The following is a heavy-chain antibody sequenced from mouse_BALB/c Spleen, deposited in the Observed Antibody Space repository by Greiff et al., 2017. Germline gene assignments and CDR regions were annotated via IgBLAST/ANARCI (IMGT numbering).Heavy chain of an antibody. CDR1: GYSITSDYA. Sequence: VQLKESGPGLVKPSQSLSLTCTVTGYSITSDYAWNWIRQFPGNKLEWMGYISYSGSTSYNPSLKSRISITRDTSKNQFFLQLNSVTTEDTATYYCANDGAYWGQGTLVTVSA. D-gene: IGHD2-3*01. CDR3: ANDGAY. J-gene: IGHJ3*01. V-gene: IGHV3-2*02. CDR2: ISYSGST.